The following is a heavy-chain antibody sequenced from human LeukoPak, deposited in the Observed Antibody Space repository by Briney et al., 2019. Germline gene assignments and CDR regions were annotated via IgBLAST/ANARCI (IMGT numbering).Heavy chain of an antibody. CDR1: GYTFTGDY. CDR2: INPNSGDK. D-gene: IGHD2-2*01. CDR3: ARESGYCSSTSCITVFDY. J-gene: IGHJ4*02. Sequence: ASLKVSCKASGYTFTGDYMHSVRQAPGERVEWGGWINPNSGDKKYAQKFQSRVTMTRYTSISTDYMEMNRRRSDDTDVYYCARESGYCSSTSCITVFDYWGQGTLVTVYS. V-gene: IGHV1-2*02.